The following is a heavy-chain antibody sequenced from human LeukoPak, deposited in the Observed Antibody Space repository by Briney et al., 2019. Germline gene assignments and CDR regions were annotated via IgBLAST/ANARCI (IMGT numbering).Heavy chain of an antibody. J-gene: IGHJ5*02. CDR2: ISYDGRNK. V-gene: IGHV3-30*04. D-gene: IGHD6-19*01. CDR1: GFTFSIYA. Sequence: GGSLRLSCAASGFTFSIYAMHWVRQAPGKGLEWVAVISYDGRNKFYTDSVKGRFTISRDNSKNTLYLQMNDLRAEDTAVYYCARGSSSGWYIYATWGQGTLVTVSS. CDR3: ARGSSSGWYIYAT.